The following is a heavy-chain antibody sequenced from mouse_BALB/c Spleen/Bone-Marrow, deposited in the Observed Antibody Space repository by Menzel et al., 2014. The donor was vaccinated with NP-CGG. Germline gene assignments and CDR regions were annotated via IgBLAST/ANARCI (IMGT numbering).Heavy chain of an antibody. J-gene: IGHJ1*01. Sequence: VQLQQSGVELVKPGASVKLSCKASGNTFTSYDINWVRQRPEQGLEWIGWIFPGDSTTKYNGKFKGKATLSTDKSSSTVHMQLSRLTSEDSAVYFCVRSRLRDWYFDVWGAETTVTISS. V-gene: IGHV1S56*01. CDR2: IFPGDSTT. CDR3: VRSRLRDWYFDV. CDR1: GNTFTSYD. D-gene: IGHD1-2*01.